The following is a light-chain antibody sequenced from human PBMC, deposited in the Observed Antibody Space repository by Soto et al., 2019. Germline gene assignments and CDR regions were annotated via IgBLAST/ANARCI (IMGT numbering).Light chain of an antibody. V-gene: IGKV3-20*01. CDR2: GAS. CDR3: QHYSTSAFT. J-gene: IGKJ3*01. Sequence: EIVLTQSPGTLSLSPGERATLSCRASQSVSNYLAWYRQRPGQAPRLLIHGASIRATGIPDRFSGSGSGTDVTLTISRLEPEDFAVYYCQHYSTSAFTFGPGTKVDIK. CDR1: QSVSNY.